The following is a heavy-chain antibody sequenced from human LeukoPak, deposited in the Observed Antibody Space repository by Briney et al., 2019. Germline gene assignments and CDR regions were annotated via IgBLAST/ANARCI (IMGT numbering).Heavy chain of an antibody. CDR2: ISSSGSTI. J-gene: IGHJ4*02. CDR1: GFTFSSYS. D-gene: IGHD3-9*01. V-gene: IGHV3-48*04. CDR3: AKDMGDILSGYYTY. Sequence: SGGSLRLSCAASGFTFSSYSMNWVRQAPGKGLEWVSYISSSGSTIDYADSVKGRFTMSRDNAKNSLFLQMNSLRAEDTAVYYCAKDMGDILSGYYTYWGQGTLVTVSS.